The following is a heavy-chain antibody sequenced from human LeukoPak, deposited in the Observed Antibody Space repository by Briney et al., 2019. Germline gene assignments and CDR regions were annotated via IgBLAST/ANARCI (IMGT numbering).Heavy chain of an antibody. CDR2: IYTGGGT. J-gene: IGHJ5*02. D-gene: IGHD6-13*01. Sequence: GGSLRLSCAASGFTVSSSYMSWVRQAPGKGLEWVSVIYTGGGTYYADSVRGRFTISRDNSKSTLYLQMNRLRAEDTAVYYCAREAVYSSSWYWFDPWGQGTLVTVSS. CDR3: AREAVYSSSWYWFDP. V-gene: IGHV3-53*01. CDR1: GFTVSSSY.